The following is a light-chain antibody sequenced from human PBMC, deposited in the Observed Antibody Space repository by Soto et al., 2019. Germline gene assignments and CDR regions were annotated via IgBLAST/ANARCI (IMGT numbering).Light chain of an antibody. CDR2: EVS. CDR1: SSDVGSYNR. Sequence: QSALTQPPSVSGSPGQSVTISCTGTSSDVGSYNRVSWYQQPPGTAPKLMISEVSNRPSGVPDRFSGSKSGNTASLTISVLQAEDEADYYCSSYASVSTYVFGTGTKLTVL. CDR3: SSYASVSTYV. J-gene: IGLJ1*01. V-gene: IGLV2-18*02.